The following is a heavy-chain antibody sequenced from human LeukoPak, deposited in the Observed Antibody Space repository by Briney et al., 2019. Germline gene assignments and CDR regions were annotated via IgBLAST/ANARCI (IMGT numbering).Heavy chain of an antibody. Sequence: KTGGSLRLSCAASGFAFSSYSMNWVRQAPGKGLEWVSSISSSSSYIYYADSVKGRFTTSRDNAKNSLYLQMNSLRAEGTAVYYCARDLVSSWSRGYYYMDVWGKGTTVTVSS. CDR2: ISSSSSYI. J-gene: IGHJ6*03. D-gene: IGHD6-13*01. V-gene: IGHV3-21*01. CDR1: GFAFSSYS. CDR3: ARDLVSSWSRGYYYMDV.